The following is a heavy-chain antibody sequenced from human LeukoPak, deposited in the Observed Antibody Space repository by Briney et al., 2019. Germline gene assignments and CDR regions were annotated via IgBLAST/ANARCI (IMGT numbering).Heavy chain of an antibody. Sequence: GGSLRLSCAASGFTFSSYGMSWVRQAPGKGLEWVSAISGSGGSTYYADSLKGRFTISRDNSKNTLYLQMNSLRAEDTAVYYCAKVKGNVLRYFDWFDYWGQGTLVTVSS. CDR2: ISGSGGST. J-gene: IGHJ4*02. CDR1: GFTFSSYG. CDR3: AKVKGNVLRYFDWFDY. D-gene: IGHD3-9*01. V-gene: IGHV3-23*01.